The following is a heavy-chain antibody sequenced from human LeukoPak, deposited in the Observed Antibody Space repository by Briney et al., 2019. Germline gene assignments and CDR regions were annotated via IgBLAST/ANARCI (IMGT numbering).Heavy chain of an antibody. CDR2: ISSSSSYI. CDR1: GFTFSSYS. CDR3: ARDIVRYYYDSSGPFDY. Sequence: PGGSLTLSCAASGFTFSSYSLNWVRQPPGKGLEWVSSISSSSSYIYYADAVKGRFTISRDNAKNSLYLQMNSLRAEDTAVYYCARDIVRYYYDSSGPFDYWGQGTLVTVSS. D-gene: IGHD3-22*01. J-gene: IGHJ4*02. V-gene: IGHV3-21*01.